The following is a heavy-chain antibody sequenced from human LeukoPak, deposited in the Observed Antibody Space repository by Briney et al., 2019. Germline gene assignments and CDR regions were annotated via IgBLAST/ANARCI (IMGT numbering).Heavy chain of an antibody. Sequence: GGSLRLSCAASGFTFSSYSMNWVRQAPGKGLEWVSPISSSSSYIYYADSVKGRFTISRDNAKNSLYLQMNSLRAEDTAVYYCARPYCSSTSCYLDVFDIWGQGTMVTVSS. CDR3: ARPYCSSTSCYLDVFDI. V-gene: IGHV3-21*01. CDR1: GFTFSSYS. D-gene: IGHD2-2*01. CDR2: ISSSSSYI. J-gene: IGHJ3*02.